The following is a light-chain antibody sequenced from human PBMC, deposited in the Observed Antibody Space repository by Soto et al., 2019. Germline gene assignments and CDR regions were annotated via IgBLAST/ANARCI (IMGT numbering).Light chain of an antibody. CDR1: SNDIGVYDF. Sequence: QSALTQPPSASGSPGQSVTISCTGTSNDIGVYDFVSWYQQHPGKAPKVIIYQVNKRPSGVPDRFSGSKSANTASLTVSGLRSEDEADYFCSSFAGSYSPYVFGTGTKLTVL. J-gene: IGLJ1*01. V-gene: IGLV2-8*01. CDR2: QVN. CDR3: SSFAGSYSPYV.